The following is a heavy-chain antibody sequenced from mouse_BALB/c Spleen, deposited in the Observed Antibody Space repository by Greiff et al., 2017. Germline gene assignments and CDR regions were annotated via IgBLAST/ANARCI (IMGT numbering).Heavy chain of an antibody. D-gene: IGHD1-1*01. CDR1: GFTFSSYA. Sequence: EVKLMESGGGLVKPGGSLKLSCAASGFTFSSYAMSWVRQTPEKRLEWVAYISSGSSTIYYADTVKGRFTISRDNPKNTLFLQMTSLRSEDTAMYYCARRAGISYLFDYWGQGTTLTVSS. V-gene: IGHV5-17*02. CDR2: ISSGSSTI. CDR3: ARRAGISYLFDY. J-gene: IGHJ2*01.